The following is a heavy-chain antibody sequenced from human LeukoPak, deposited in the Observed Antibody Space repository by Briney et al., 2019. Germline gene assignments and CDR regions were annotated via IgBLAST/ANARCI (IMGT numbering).Heavy chain of an antibody. D-gene: IGHD2-21*01. V-gene: IGHV3-74*01. J-gene: IGHJ4*02. CDR3: ASFGISWRSSY. CDR1: GLSFSSHW. Sequence: GGSLRLSCAASGLSFSSHWAHWVRQPPGNGLVWVSRISDDGSYTSNVDSVKGRFTISRDNVNNMLYLHMNSLRAEDTAVYYCASFGISWRSSYWGQGTLVTVSS. CDR2: ISDDGSYT.